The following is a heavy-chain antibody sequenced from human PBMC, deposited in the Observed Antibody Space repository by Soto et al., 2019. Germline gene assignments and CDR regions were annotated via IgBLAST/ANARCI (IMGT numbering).Heavy chain of an antibody. Sequence: QVQLVQSGAEVKKPGASGKVSCMASGYTFTNYKIHWVRQAPGQGLGWLGVINPSGGSPTYVQKFQGRVSMTRDTSTSTVYMVLSSLRSEDTAVYYCARGGPEMATIGSFDYWGQGTLVTVSS. CDR1: GYTFTNYK. CDR3: ARGGPEMATIGSFDY. CDR2: INPSGGSP. J-gene: IGHJ4*02. D-gene: IGHD3-16*01. V-gene: IGHV1-46*01.